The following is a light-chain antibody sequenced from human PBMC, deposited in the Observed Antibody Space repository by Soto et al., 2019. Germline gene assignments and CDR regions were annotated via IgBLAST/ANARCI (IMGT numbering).Light chain of an antibody. V-gene: IGLV4-69*01. Sequence: LVLTQSPSASASLGASVKLTCTLSSGHSRYAIAWHQQQPEKGPRHLMKVNTDGSHSKGDGIPDRFSGSSSGAERYLTISSLQSEDEADYYCQTWGTAFQVFGGGTKLTVL. CDR1: SGHSRYA. CDR3: QTWGTAFQV. CDR2: VNTDGSH. J-gene: IGLJ2*01.